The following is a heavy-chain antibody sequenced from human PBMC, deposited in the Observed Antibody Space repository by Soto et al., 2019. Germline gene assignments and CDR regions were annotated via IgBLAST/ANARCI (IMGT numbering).Heavy chain of an antibody. Sequence: QPGGSLRLSCAASGFTFSSHALHWLRQAPGKGLYWVSSISGSGGNSYLAESVEGRFIISRDNSKNTLYLQMNSLRAEDTAVHYCAKVRIDHYYGFDVWGQGTTVTVSS. D-gene: IGHD2-15*01. CDR1: GFTFSSHA. J-gene: IGHJ6*02. V-gene: IGHV3-23*01. CDR3: AKVRIDHYYGFDV. CDR2: ISGSGGNS.